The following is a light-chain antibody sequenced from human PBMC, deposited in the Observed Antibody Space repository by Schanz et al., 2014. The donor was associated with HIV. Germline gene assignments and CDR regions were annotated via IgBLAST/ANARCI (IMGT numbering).Light chain of an antibody. V-gene: IGKV3-15*01. CDR2: DAS. J-gene: IGKJ1*01. Sequence: DIVLTQSPATLSVSPGEGATLSCRASQSVSNNLAWYQQKPGQAPRLLIYDASTRAIGIPARFSGSGSGTEFTLTISSLQSEDFAVYYCQQYHNWPRTFGQGTKVEIK. CDR3: QQYHNWPRT. CDR1: QSVSNN.